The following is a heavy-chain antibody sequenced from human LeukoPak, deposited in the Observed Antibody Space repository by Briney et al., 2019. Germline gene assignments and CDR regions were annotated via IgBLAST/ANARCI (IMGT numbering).Heavy chain of an antibody. CDR3: ARGGGYSGYCFDY. J-gene: IGHJ4*02. D-gene: IGHD5-12*01. V-gene: IGHV3-48*01. Sequence: GGSLRLSCAASGFTFSSYSMNWVRQAPGRGLEWVSYISSSSSTIYYADSVKGRFTISRDNAKNSLYLQMNSLRAEDSAVYYCARGGGYSGYCFDYWGQGTLVTVSS. CDR2: ISSSSSTI. CDR1: GFTFSSYS.